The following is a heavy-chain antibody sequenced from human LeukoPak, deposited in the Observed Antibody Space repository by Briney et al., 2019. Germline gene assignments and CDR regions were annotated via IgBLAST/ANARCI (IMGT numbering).Heavy chain of an antibody. CDR2: FNPHKGYT. Sequence: GASVKVSCKASGFTFTSDYYLHWVRQAPGQGLEWMGYFNPHKGYTSSPQKFQGRITMTTDTSISAAYLELSSLRSDDTAVYYCASWDNVIVAAAMYGWSDPWGQGTLVTVSS. D-gene: IGHD2-2*01. CDR1: GFTFTSDYY. CDR3: ASWDNVIVAAAMYGWSDP. V-gene: IGHV1-2*02. J-gene: IGHJ5*02.